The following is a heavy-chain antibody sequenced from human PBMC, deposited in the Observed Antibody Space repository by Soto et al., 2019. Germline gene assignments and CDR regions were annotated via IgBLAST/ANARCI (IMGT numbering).Heavy chain of an antibody. J-gene: IGHJ6*01. Sequence: ASVKVSCKASGYTFTGYYVHWVRQAPGQGLEWMGWINPNSGDTYLAQRFQGRVTMNRDTSIGTAYMELRGLTSDDTAEYYCAKGGAIVAAGTRVYLYNAMDV. V-gene: IGHV1-2*02. CDR1: GYTFTGYY. CDR2: INPNSGDT. D-gene: IGHD1-26*01. CDR3: AKGGAIVAAGTRVYLYNAMDV.